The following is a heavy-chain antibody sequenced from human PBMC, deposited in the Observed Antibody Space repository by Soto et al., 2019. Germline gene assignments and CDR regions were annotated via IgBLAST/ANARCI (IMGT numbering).Heavy chain of an antibody. CDR2: IYYSGIT. V-gene: IGHV4-31*03. Sequence: QVQLQESGPGLVKPSQTLSLTCTVSGGSISSGGYYWSWIRQHPGKGLEWIGYIYYSGITYYNPSLKSRVTISVDTSKNQFSLKLSSVTAADTAVYYCARWLSSSRTGWVDYWGQGTLVTVSS. CDR1: GGSISSGGYY. J-gene: IGHJ4*02. CDR3: ARWLSSSRTGWVDY. D-gene: IGHD2-2*01.